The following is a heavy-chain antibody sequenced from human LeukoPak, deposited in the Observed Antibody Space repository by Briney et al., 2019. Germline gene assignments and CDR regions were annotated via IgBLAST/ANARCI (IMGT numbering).Heavy chain of an antibody. D-gene: IGHD1-26*01. Sequence: GASVKVSCKASGYTFTSYGISWVRQAPGQGLEWMGWISAYNDDTNYAQKFQGRVTMTKDTSTSTTYMELRSLRSDDTAVYYCAKAWGEWGSLDLWGQGTVVTVSS. CDR1: GYTFTSYG. CDR2: ISAYNDDT. V-gene: IGHV1-18*01. CDR3: AKAWGEWGSLDL. J-gene: IGHJ4*03.